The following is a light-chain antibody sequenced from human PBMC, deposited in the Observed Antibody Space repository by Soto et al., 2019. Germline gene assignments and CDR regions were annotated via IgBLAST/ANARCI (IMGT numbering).Light chain of an antibody. CDR1: SSDVGGYNY. CDR3: SSDTSSSLHV. J-gene: IGLJ1*01. V-gene: IGLV2-14*03. Sequence: QSALTQPASVSGSPGQSITISCTGTSSDVGGYNYVSWYQQPPGKAPNLMIYDVSNRPSGVSNRFSGSNSGNTASLTISVLPAEDEADYYCSSDTSSSLHVFGTGTKLTVL. CDR2: DVS.